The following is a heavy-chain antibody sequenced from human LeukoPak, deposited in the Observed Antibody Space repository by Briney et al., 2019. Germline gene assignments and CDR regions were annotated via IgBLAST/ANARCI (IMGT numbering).Heavy chain of an antibody. CDR2: ISGSGGST. D-gene: IGHD3-10*01. CDR3: AKDLVTGSLDY. J-gene: IGHJ4*02. Sequence: GGSLRLSCAASGFTFSSYAMSWVRQAPGKGLEWVSAISGSGGSTYYADSVKGRFTISRDNSENTLYVQMNGLRAEDTAVYYCAKDLVTGSLDYWGQGTLVTVSS. CDR1: GFTFSSYA. V-gene: IGHV3-23*01.